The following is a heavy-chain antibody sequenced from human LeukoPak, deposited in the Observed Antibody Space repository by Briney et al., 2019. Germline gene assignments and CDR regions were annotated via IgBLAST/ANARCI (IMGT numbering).Heavy chain of an antibody. V-gene: IGHV1-69*13. CDR3: ARDRRQPDAFDI. CDR1: GYTFTSYY. CDR2: IIPIFGTA. D-gene: IGHD1-1*01. J-gene: IGHJ3*02. Sequence: SVKVSCKASGYTFTSYYMHWVRQAPGQGLEWMGGIIPIFGTANYAQKFQGRVTITADESTSTAYMELSSLRSEDTAVYYCARDRRQPDAFDIWGQGTMVTVSS.